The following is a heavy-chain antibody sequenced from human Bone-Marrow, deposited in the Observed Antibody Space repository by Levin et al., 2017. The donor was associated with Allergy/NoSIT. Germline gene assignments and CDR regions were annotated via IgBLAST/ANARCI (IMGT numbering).Heavy chain of an antibody. CDR2: VYYSGTT. V-gene: IGHV4-59*01. CDR1: GGSISSYF. D-gene: IGHD7-27*01. J-gene: IGHJ5*01. CDR3: ARSPPSRTTGWFDF. Sequence: GSLRLSCKVSGGSISSYFWSWIRQPPGKKLEWIGYVYYSGTTSYNPSFNSRVSISVDSSNNFFSLRLNSVTSADTAVYYCARSPPSRTTGWFDFWGRGTPVTVSS.